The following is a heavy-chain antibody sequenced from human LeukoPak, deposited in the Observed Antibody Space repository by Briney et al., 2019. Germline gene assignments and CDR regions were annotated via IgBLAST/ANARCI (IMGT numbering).Heavy chain of an antibody. J-gene: IGHJ4*02. Sequence: SETLSLTCAVYGGSFSGYYWSWIRQPPGKGLEWIGEINHSGSSNYNPSLKSRVTISVDTSKNQFSLKLSSVTAADTAVYYCARGRPPYYYDSSGRGGYYFDYWGQGTLVTVSS. CDR1: GGSFSGYY. V-gene: IGHV4-34*01. CDR2: INHSGSS. CDR3: ARGRPPYYYDSSGRGGYYFDY. D-gene: IGHD3-22*01.